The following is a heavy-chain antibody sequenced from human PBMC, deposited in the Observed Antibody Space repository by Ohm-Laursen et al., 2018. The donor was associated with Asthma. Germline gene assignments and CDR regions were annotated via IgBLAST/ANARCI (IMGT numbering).Heavy chain of an antibody. CDR3: AREEEVAATRFIDY. D-gene: IGHD2-15*01. J-gene: IGHJ4*02. V-gene: IGHV3-30*03. Sequence: SLRLSCAASGFTFSSYGMHWVRQAPGKGLEWVAVISYDGSNKYYADSVKGRFTIFRDNSKNTLYLQMNSLRAEDTAVYYCAREEEVAATRFIDYWGQGTLVTVSS. CDR1: GFTFSSYG. CDR2: ISYDGSNK.